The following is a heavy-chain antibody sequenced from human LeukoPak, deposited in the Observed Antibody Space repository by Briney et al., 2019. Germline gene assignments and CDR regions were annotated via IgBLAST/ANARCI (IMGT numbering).Heavy chain of an antibody. D-gene: IGHD3-22*01. Sequence: GGSLRLSCAASGFTFSSYSMNWVRQAPGKGLEGVSSISSSSSYIYYADSVKGRFTISRDNAKNSLYLQMNSLRAEDTAVYYCAREGYYDSSGYYGLDYRGQGTLVTVSS. J-gene: IGHJ4*02. CDR3: AREGYYDSSGYYGLDY. CDR2: ISSSSSYI. CDR1: GFTFSSYS. V-gene: IGHV3-21*01.